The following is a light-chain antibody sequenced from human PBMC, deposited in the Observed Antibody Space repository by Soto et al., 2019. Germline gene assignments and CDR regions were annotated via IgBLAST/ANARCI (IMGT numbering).Light chain of an antibody. CDR1: SSDVGGYNY. CDR3: SSFTISSTWV. V-gene: IGLV2-14*01. CDR2: EVN. Sequence: QSALTQPASVSGSPGQSITISCTGTSSDVGGYNYVSWYQQHPGKAPKLMIYEVNYRPSGVSDRFSGSKSDNTASLTISGLQTDDEADYYCSSFTISSTWVFGGGTKLTVL. J-gene: IGLJ3*02.